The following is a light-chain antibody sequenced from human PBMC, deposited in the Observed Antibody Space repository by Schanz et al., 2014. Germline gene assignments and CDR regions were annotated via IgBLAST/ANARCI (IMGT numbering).Light chain of an antibody. CDR3: AAWDDSLNGHVV. V-gene: IGLV2-14*01. CDR2: DVS. CDR1: GSADGAFTY. J-gene: IGLJ2*01. Sequence: QSALTQPASVSGSPGQSITISCTATGSADGAFTYVSWYQQHPGKAPKLMIYDVSNRPSGVSNRFSGSKSGNTASLTISGLQAEDEADYYCAAWDDSLNGHVVFGGGTKLTVL.